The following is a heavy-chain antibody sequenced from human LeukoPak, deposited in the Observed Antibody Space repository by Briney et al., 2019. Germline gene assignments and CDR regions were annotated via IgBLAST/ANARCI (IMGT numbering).Heavy chain of an antibody. J-gene: IGHJ3*02. CDR2: IYYSGTT. CDR1: GGSISSSDYY. V-gene: IGHV4-39*01. CDR3: ARVDTAMVTVAFDI. D-gene: IGHD5-18*01. Sequence: SETLSLTCTVSGGSISSSDYYWGWIRQPPGKGLEWIASIYYSGTTHYNPSHQSRVTMSVDTSKNQFSLKLSSVTAADTAVYYCARVDTAMVTVAFDIWGQGTMVTVSS.